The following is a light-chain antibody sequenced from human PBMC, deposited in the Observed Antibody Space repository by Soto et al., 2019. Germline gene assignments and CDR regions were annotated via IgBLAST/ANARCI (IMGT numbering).Light chain of an antibody. CDR2: DAI. CDR1: QSVSSY. J-gene: IGKJ4*01. Sequence: EIVLTQSPATLSLSPGERATLSCRASQSVSSYLAWYQQKPGQAPRLLIYDAINRATGIPARFSGSGSGTDFTLTISSLEPEDFAVYYCQHYTNWPLTFGGGTKVDIK. V-gene: IGKV3-11*01. CDR3: QHYTNWPLT.